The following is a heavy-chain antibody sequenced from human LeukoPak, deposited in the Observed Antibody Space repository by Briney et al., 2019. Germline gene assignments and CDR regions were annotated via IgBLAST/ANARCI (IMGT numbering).Heavy chain of an antibody. D-gene: IGHD6-19*01. V-gene: IGHV4-34*01. CDR1: GGSFSAYY. CDR2: INHSGST. CDR3: ARASLAVADRGSGYNWFDP. J-gene: IGHJ5*02. Sequence: SETLSLTCAVYGGSFSAYYWSWTRQPPGKGLEWIGEINHSGSTNYNPSLKSRVAISVDTSRNQFSLKLSSVTAADTAVYYCARASLAVADRGSGYNWFDPWGQGTLVTVSS.